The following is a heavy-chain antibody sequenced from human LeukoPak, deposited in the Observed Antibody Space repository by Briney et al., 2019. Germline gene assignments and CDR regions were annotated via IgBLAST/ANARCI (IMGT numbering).Heavy chain of an antibody. CDR3: ARVIWDGSGSYFDY. CDR1: GGSISSYY. Sequence: SETLSLTCTVSGGSISSYYWSWIRQPPGKGLEWIGYIYYSGSTNYNPSLKSRVTISVDTSKNQFSLKLSSVTAADTAVYHCARVIWDGSGSYFDYWGQGTLVTVSS. V-gene: IGHV4-59*01. CDR2: IYYSGST. J-gene: IGHJ4*02. D-gene: IGHD3-10*01.